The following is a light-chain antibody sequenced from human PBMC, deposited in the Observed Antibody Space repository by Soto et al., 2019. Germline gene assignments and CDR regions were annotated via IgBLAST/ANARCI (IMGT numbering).Light chain of an antibody. CDR1: QSVSSNF. CDR2: GAS. J-gene: IGKJ1*01. Sequence: SVLKQSPGTLSLYPGERATLSCRASQSVSSNFLAWYQQKPGQAPRLLIYGASNRATGVPDRFSGSGSGTDFTLTISRLEPEDFAVYYCQQYDSSPRTFGQGTKVDIK. V-gene: IGKV3-20*01. CDR3: QQYDSSPRT.